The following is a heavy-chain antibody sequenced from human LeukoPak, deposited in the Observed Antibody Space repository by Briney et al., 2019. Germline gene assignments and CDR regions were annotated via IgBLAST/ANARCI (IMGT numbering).Heavy chain of an antibody. CDR2: MYYSGST. CDR1: GDSMRRTSYY. CDR3: ARQSITVTSIGGYFQR. D-gene: IGHD4-17*01. Sequence: SETLSLTCTVSGDSMRRTSYYWGWTRQTPVKGLEWIGSMYYSGSTYYNPSLKSRVTISGDTSKNQFTLKLRSVTAADTAVYYCARQSITVTSIGGYFQRWRQGTLVIVSS. V-gene: IGHV4-39*01. J-gene: IGHJ1*01.